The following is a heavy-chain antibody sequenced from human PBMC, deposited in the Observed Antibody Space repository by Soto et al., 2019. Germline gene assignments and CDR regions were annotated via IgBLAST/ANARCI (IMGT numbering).Heavy chain of an antibody. CDR2: INPSGDNT. V-gene: IGHV1-46*03. J-gene: IGHJ4*02. CDR1: GYTFTSYY. Sequence: ASVKVSCKASGYTFTSYYMHWVRQAPGQGLEWMGIINPSGDNTNYAQKFQGRVTMTRDTSTSSLYMELSSLRSEDTAVYYCARAYGDYYFDYWGQGTLVTVSS. CDR3: ARAYGDYYFDY. D-gene: IGHD3-10*01.